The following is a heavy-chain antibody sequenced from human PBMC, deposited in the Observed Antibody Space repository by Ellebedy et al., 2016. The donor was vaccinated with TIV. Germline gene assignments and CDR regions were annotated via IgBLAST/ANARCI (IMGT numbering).Heavy chain of an antibody. J-gene: IGHJ4*02. CDR3: ARDSGRRRSWDNDY. V-gene: IGHV3-23*01. CDR2: ISDSGGNT. D-gene: IGHD3-10*01. Sequence: GESLKISCAASGFTFSRYAMCWVRQAPGKGLEWVSTISDSGGNTHFPDSVKGRFTISRDNSRNTVYLQMNNLRAEDTAVYYCARDSGRRRSWDNDYWGQGTLVTVSS. CDR1: GFTFSRYA.